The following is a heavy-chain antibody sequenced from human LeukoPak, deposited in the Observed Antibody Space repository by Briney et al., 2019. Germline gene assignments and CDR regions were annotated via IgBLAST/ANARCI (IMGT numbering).Heavy chain of an antibody. V-gene: IGHV4-59*01. D-gene: IGHD5-18*01. CDR2: IYYSGST. Sequence: PSETLSLTCTVSGGSISSYYWSWIRQPPGKGLEWIGYIYYSGSTNYNPSLKSRVTVSIDTSKNQFSLNLSSVTAADTAVYYCARGASGYSYGWGQGTLVTVSS. CDR3: ARGASGYSYG. CDR1: GGSISSYY. J-gene: IGHJ4*02.